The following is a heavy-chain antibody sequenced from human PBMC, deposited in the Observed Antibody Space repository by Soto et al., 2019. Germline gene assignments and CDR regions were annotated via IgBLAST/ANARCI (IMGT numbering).Heavy chain of an antibody. Sequence: ASVKVSCKASGYTFTGYYMHWVRQAPGQGLEWMGWINPNSGGTNYAQKFQGRVTMTRDTSISTAYMELSRLRSDDTAVYYCARDRQWLAPEAYWGQGTLVTVSS. CDR1: GYTFTGYY. D-gene: IGHD6-19*01. J-gene: IGHJ4*02. CDR3: ARDRQWLAPEAY. V-gene: IGHV1-2*02. CDR2: INPNSGGT.